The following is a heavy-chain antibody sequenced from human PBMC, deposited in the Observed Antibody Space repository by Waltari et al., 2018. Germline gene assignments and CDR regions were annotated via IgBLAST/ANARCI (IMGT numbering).Heavy chain of an antibody. CDR2: VQGSGRT. D-gene: IGHD2-15*01. V-gene: IGHV4-4*02. CDR3: ARDRGRGIYLDS. CDR1: GDSMSSTDW. J-gene: IGHJ4*02. Sequence: QLQLQESGPGLVKPSGTLSLTCVFSGDSMSSTDWWSWVRQSPEKGLEWIGQVQGSGRTNYNPSFASRVSVSVDTSTNQFSLKVTSATVADTAVYFCARDRGRGIYLDSWGQGVLVTVSP.